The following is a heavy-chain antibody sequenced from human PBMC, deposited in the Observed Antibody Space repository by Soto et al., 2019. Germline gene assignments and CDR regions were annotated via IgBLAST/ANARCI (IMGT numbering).Heavy chain of an antibody. CDR3: AIPRSRIQLGNDY. V-gene: IGHV3-23*01. CDR2: ISGSGGST. J-gene: IGHJ4*02. Sequence: PGGSLRLSCAASGFTFSSYAMSWVRQAPGKGLEWVSAISGSGGSTYYADSVKGRFTIPRDNSKNTLYLQMNSLRAEDTAVYYCAIPRSRIQLGNDYWGQGTLVTVSS. D-gene: IGHD5-18*01. CDR1: GFTFSSYA.